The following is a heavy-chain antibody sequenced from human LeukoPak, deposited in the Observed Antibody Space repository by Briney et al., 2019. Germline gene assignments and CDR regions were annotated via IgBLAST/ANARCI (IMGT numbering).Heavy chain of an antibody. CDR2: IYYSGST. Sequence: SETLSLTCTVSGGSISSGGYYWSWIRQHPGKGLEWIGYIYYSGSTYYNPSLKSRVTISVDKSKNQFSLKLSSVTAADTAVYYCARFPGSSGWYGGDEDYWGQGTLVTVSS. CDR1: GGSISSGGYY. D-gene: IGHD6-19*01. J-gene: IGHJ4*02. CDR3: ARFPGSSGWYGGDEDY. V-gene: IGHV4-31*03.